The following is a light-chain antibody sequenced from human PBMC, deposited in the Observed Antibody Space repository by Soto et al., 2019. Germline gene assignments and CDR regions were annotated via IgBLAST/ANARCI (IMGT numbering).Light chain of an antibody. Sequence: EIVMTQSPATLSVSPGERATLSCRASQSVSSNLAWYQQKPDQAPRLLIYGASTRATGIRARFSASGSGTEFTLTISSLQSEDFAVYYCQQYNNWPRLTFGGGTKVEIK. CDR2: GAS. CDR1: QSVSSN. CDR3: QQYNNWPRLT. V-gene: IGKV3-15*01. J-gene: IGKJ4*01.